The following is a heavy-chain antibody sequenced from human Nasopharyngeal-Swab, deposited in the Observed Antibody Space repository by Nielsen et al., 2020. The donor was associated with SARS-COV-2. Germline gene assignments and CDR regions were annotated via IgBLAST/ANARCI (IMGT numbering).Heavy chain of an antibody. CDR2: ISGSGGGT. CDR3: AKVAYSSGWSFDY. V-gene: IGHV3-23*01. D-gene: IGHD6-19*01. Sequence: GESLKISCAASGFTFSSYAMSWVRQAPGKGLERVSAISGSGGGTYYADSVKGRFTISRDNSKNTLNLQMNSLRAEDTAVYYCAKVAYSSGWSFDYWGQGTLVTVSS. CDR1: GFTFSSYA. J-gene: IGHJ4*02.